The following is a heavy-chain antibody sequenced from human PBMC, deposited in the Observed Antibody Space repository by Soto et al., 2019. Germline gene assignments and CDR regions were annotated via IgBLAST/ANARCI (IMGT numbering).Heavy chain of an antibody. J-gene: IGHJ4*02. CDR3: ARDSLTYYYDSSGYYYFDY. Sequence: SGPTLVNPTQTLTLTCTFSGFSLSTSGVGVGWIRQPPGKALEWLALIYWNDDKRYSPSLKSRLTITKDTSKNQVVLTMTNMDPVDTATYYCARDSLTYYYDSSGYYYFDYWGQGTRVTAPQ. CDR1: GFSLSTSGVG. CDR2: IYWNDDK. D-gene: IGHD3-22*01. V-gene: IGHV2-5*01.